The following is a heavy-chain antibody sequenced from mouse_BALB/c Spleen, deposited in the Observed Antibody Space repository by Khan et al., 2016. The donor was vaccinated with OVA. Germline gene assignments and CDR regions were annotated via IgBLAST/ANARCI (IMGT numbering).Heavy chain of an antibody. CDR3: ARDRGGFDSYYFDY. CDR1: GISITTGNYR. V-gene: IGHV3-5*02. D-gene: IGHD2-2*01. CDR2: IFYSGTT. Sequence: QLKESGPGLVKPSQTVSLTCTVTGISITTGNYRWSWIRQFPGNKLEWIGYIFYSGTTNYNPSLTSRASITRDTSKNQIFLEMNSLTAADRATYYCARDRGGFDSYYFDYWGQGTTLTVSS. J-gene: IGHJ2*01.